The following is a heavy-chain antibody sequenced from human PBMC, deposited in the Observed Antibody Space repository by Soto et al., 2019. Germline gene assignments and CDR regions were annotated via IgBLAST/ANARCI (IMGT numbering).Heavy chain of an antibody. Sequence: KASETLSLTCTVSGGYINSFYWSWVRQPAGKGLEWIGRIFSSGSTSFNPSLESRVAMSVDTSKNHFSLNLSSVTAADMAVYYCAREGSYTAYNFSHGIQLWYFHFWDPGALVTVSS. CDR2: IFSSGST. V-gene: IGHV4-4*07. J-gene: IGHJ4*02. CDR1: GGYINSFY. CDR3: AREGSYTAYNFSHGIQLWYFHF. D-gene: IGHD5-18*01.